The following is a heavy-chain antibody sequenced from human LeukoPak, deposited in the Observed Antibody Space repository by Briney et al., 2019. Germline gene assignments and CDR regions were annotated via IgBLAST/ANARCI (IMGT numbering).Heavy chain of an antibody. CDR2: VDPEDGET. Sequence: ASVKVSCKVSGYTFTHYYMHWVQQAPAKGLEWMGLVDPEDGETINEEKFQGRVTITADTSTDTAYMELSSLRSEDTAVYYCATEKVGATRDFDYWGQGTLVTVSS. D-gene: IGHD1-26*01. V-gene: IGHV1-69-2*01. CDR1: GYTFTHYY. CDR3: ATEKVGATRDFDY. J-gene: IGHJ4*02.